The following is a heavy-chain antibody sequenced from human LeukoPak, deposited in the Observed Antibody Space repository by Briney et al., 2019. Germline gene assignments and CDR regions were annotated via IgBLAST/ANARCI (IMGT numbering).Heavy chain of an antibody. J-gene: IGHJ4*02. D-gene: IGHD6-19*01. Sequence: GGSLRLSCAASGFTFSSYWMSWVRQAPGKGLEWEANIKQDGSEKYYVDSVKGRFTISRDNAKNSLYLQMNSLRAEDTAVYYCARASSGWSSLTFDYWGQGTLVTVSS. CDR3: ARASSGWSSLTFDY. V-gene: IGHV3-7*01. CDR1: GFTFSSYW. CDR2: IKQDGSEK.